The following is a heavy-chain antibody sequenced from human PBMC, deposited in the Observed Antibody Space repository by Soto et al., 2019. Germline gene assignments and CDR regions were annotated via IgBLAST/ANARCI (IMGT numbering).Heavy chain of an antibody. CDR3: ARGEREGSGYQMA. J-gene: IGHJ5*02. CDR1: GGSISSGGYS. D-gene: IGHD5-18*01. V-gene: IGHV4-30-2*01. Sequence: PSETLSLTCAVSGGSISSGGYSWSWIRQPPGKGLEWIGYIYHSGSTYYNPSLKSRVTISVDRSKNQFSLKLSSVTAADTAVYYCARGEREGSGYQMAWGQGTLVTVSS. CDR2: IYHSGST.